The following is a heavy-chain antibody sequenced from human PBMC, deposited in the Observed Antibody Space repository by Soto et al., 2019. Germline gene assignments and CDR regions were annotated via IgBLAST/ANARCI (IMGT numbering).Heavy chain of an antibody. J-gene: IGHJ4*02. D-gene: IGHD6-19*01. Sequence: SQTLSLTCAISGDSVSSNSAARNWIRQSPSRGLEWLGRTYYRSKWYNDYAVSIKSRITINRDTSKNQFSLELDSVSPEDTAVYYCARRSGWLVYWGQGTLVTVSS. CDR2: TYYRSKWYN. CDR1: GDSVSSNSAA. V-gene: IGHV6-1*01. CDR3: ARRSGWLVY.